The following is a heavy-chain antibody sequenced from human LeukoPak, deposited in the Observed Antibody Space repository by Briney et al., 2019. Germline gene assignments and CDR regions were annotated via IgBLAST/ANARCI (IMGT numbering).Heavy chain of an antibody. Sequence: GGSLRLSCAASGFTVSSNYMSWVRQAPGKGLEWVSVIYSGGSTYYADSVKGRFTISRDNSKNTLYLQMNSLRAEDTAVYYCARDAGYYDSSGYYDYRGQGTLVTVSS. CDR2: IYSGGST. CDR3: ARDAGYYDSSGYYDY. V-gene: IGHV3-53*01. J-gene: IGHJ4*02. CDR1: GFTVSSNY. D-gene: IGHD3-22*01.